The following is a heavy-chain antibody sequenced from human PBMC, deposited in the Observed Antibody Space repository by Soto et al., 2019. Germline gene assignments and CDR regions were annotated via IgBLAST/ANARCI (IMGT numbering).Heavy chain of an antibody. CDR2: MNPNSGNT. CDR3: ARTVAWLWFGEPMGRGWFDP. Sequence: ASVKVSCKASGYTFTSYDINWVRQATGQGLEWMGWMNPNSGNTGYAQKFQGRVTMTRNTSISTAYMELSSLRSEDTAVYYCARTVAWLWFGEPMGRGWFDPWGQGTLVTVSS. CDR1: GYTFTSYD. D-gene: IGHD3-10*01. J-gene: IGHJ5*02. V-gene: IGHV1-8*01.